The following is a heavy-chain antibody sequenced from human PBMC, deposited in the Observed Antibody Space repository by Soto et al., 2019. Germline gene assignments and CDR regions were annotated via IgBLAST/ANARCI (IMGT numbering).Heavy chain of an antibody. V-gene: IGHV5-51*01. CDR3: ALTGGFAPGYGSDV. D-gene: IGHD3-16*01. J-gene: IGHJ6*02. CDR2: IYLGDSDT. Sequence: PVEALKISCSGHGYDFVATWVGWVRQRPGKRLEWGGNIYLGDSDTRYSHSSEGHVTPSADRSTRTVFLEWSFLKTSDTAMYFCALTGGFAPGYGSDVWGQGPSVTAP. CDR1: GYDFVATW.